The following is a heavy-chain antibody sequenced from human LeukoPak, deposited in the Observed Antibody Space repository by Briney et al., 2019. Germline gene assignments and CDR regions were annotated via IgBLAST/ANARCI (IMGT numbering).Heavy chain of an antibody. CDR1: GASISSGSYY. CDR3: ARSRGDGDRLGVLLDY. J-gene: IGHJ4*02. CDR2: ISTAGST. D-gene: IGHD5-24*01. Sequence: SQTLSLTCSVSGASISSGSYYWTWIRQPAGKGLEWIGRISTAGSTTYSPSLESRVTISLDTSKNQFSLNVNSVTAADTALYYCARSRGDGDRLGVLLDYWGQGILVTVSS. V-gene: IGHV4-61*02.